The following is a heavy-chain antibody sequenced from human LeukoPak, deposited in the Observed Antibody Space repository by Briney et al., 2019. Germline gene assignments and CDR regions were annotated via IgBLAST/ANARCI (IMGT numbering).Heavy chain of an antibody. D-gene: IGHD5-12*01. Sequence: PGGSLRLSCAASGFTFSSYAMHWVRQAPGKGLEWVAVISYDGSNKYYADSVKGRFTISRDNSKNTLYLQMNSLRAEDTAVYYCARDSSGYDGGLFDYWGQGTLVTVSS. CDR2: ISYDGSNK. J-gene: IGHJ4*02. CDR1: GFTFSSYA. CDR3: ARDSSGYDGGLFDY. V-gene: IGHV3-30-3*01.